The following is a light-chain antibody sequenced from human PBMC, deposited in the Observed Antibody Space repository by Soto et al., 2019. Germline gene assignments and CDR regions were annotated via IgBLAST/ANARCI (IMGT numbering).Light chain of an antibody. V-gene: IGKV1-39*01. J-gene: IGKJ2*01. CDR3: QHSYTPPMYI. CDR1: HNIDIY. Sequence: DIQLTQSPSSLSASVGDRVTITCRASHNIDIYLNWYQQKPGMAPRLLIYAASRLQSGVPSGFGGSGSGTDFTLTITSLQPEDFGTYYCQHSYTPPMYIFGQGTTLEL. CDR2: AAS.